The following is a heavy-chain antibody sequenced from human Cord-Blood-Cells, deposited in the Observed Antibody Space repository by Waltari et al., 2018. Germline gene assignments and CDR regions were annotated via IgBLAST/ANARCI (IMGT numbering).Heavy chain of an antibody. CDR3: ARVTDFWSGYYYGMDV. CDR1: GGSFSGYY. CDR2: INHSGST. V-gene: IGHV4-34*01. D-gene: IGHD3-3*01. J-gene: IGHJ6*02. Sequence: QVQLQQWGAGLLKPSETLSLTCAVYGGSFSGYYWSWIRQPPGKGLEWIGEINHSGSTNYYPSLKSRVTISVDTSKNQFSLKLSSVTAADTAVYYCARVTDFWSGYYYGMDVWGQGTTVTVSS.